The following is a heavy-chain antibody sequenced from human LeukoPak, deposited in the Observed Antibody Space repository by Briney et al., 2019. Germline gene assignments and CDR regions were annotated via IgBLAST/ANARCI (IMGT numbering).Heavy chain of an antibody. D-gene: IGHD3-10*01. CDR1: GDSISNSYW. J-gene: IGHJ4*02. V-gene: IGHV4-4*02. Sequence: KPSETLSLTCAVSGDSISNSYWWTWVRQPPGKGLEWIGEVYHSGSTNYNPSLKSRVTISVDKSNNQFSLELSSVTAADTAVYYCARDLPGSRVNFDQWGQGTLVTVSS. CDR3: ARDLPGSRVNFDQ. CDR2: VYHSGST.